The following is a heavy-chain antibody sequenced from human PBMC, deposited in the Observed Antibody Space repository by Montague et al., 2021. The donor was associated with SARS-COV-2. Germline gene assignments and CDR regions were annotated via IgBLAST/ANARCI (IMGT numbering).Heavy chain of an antibody. V-gene: IGHV4-34*01. J-gene: IGHJ4*02. Sequence: SETLSLTCGVYGGSFSGYYWSWIRQPPGKGLQWIGGINHSGSTNYNSSLNSRGTISLDTSKNQFSLNLTSVSAADTAVYYCARGLGRPGTIFGVALYWGQGTLVTVSS. CDR1: GGSFSGYY. CDR2: INHSGST. D-gene: IGHD3-3*01. CDR3: ARGLGRPGTIFGVALY.